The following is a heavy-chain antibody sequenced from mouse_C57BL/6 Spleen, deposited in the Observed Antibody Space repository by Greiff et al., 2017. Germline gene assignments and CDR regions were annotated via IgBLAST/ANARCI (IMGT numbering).Heavy chain of an antibody. J-gene: IGHJ3*01. Sequence: QVQLQQPGAELVMPGASVKLSCKASGYTFTSYWMHWVKQRPGQGLEWIGEIDPSDSYTNYNQKFKGKSTLTVDKSSSTAYMQLSSLTSEDSAVYYCASYDGSEGLAYWGQGTLVTVSA. CDR3: ASYDGSEGLAY. V-gene: IGHV1-69*01. D-gene: IGHD2-3*01. CDR2: IDPSDSYT. CDR1: GYTFTSYW.